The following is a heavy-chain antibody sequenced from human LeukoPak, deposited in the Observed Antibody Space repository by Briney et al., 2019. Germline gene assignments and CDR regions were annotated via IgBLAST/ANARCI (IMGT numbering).Heavy chain of an antibody. CDR2: INHSGST. Sequence: PSETLSLTCAVYGGSFSGYYWSWIRQPPGKGLEWIGEINHSGSTNYNPSLKSRVTISVDTSKNQFSLKLSSVTAADTAVYYCARVGGSGWYGYIDYWGQGTLVRVSS. D-gene: IGHD6-13*01. J-gene: IGHJ4*02. CDR1: GGSFSGYY. V-gene: IGHV4-34*01. CDR3: ARVGGSGWYGYIDY.